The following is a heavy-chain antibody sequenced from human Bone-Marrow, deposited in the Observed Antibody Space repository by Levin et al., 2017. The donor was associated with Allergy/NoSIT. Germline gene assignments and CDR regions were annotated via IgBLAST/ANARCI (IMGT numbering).Heavy chain of an antibody. CDR1: GFIFRNYA. D-gene: IGHD3-22*01. CDR2: ISGSGGNT. Sequence: RTGGSLRLSCAASGFIFRNYAMNWVRQAPGKGLEWVSQISGSGGNTHYADSVKGRFTFSRDNSKNTQYSQMNSLRVEDTAVYYCAGYDTSAYHSPFDYWGQGTLVTVSS. CDR3: AGYDTSAYHSPFDY. V-gene: IGHV3-23*01. J-gene: IGHJ4*02.